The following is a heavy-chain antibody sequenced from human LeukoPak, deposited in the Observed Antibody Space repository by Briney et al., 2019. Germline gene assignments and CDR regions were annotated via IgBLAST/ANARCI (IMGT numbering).Heavy chain of an antibody. CDR1: GGSISSSSYY. D-gene: IGHD3-22*01. J-gene: IGHJ4*02. Sequence: SETLSLTCTVSGGSISSSSYYWGWIRQPPGKGLEWIGSIYYSESTYYNPSLKSRVTISVDTSKNQSSLKLSSVTAADTAVYYCARREGDSSGYYYAPFDYWGQGTLVTVSS. CDR3: ARREGDSSGYYYAPFDY. CDR2: IYYSEST. V-gene: IGHV4-39*01.